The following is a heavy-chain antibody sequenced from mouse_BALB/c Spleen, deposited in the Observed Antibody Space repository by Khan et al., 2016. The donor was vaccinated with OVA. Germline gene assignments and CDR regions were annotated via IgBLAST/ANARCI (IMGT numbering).Heavy chain of an antibody. CDR3: ARVYGGDFDY. Sequence: EVQLQESGPGLVKPSQSLSLTCTATGYSITSDYVWNWIRQFPGNKLEWMGFISYSGNTNYNPFLKSRISITRDTSENQFFLQLNSVTTEDTATYDCARVYGGDFDYWGQGTTLTVSS. CDR2: ISYSGNT. J-gene: IGHJ2*01. CDR1: GYSITSDYV. V-gene: IGHV3-2*02. D-gene: IGHD1-1*01.